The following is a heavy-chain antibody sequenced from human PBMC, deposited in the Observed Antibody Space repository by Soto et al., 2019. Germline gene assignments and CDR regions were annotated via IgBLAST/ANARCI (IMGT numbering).Heavy chain of an antibody. CDR1: GGTFSSYA. D-gene: IGHD3-3*01. J-gene: IGHJ6*04. V-gene: IGHV1-69*01. Sequence: QVQLVQSGAEVKKPGSSVKVACKASGGTFSSYAISWVRQAPGQGLECMGGIIPIFGSANYAQKFQGRVTLNADESSNTAYMGLSSLRSEDTAVDSCARVPNSEFWSGYRSYYYGMDVWGKGTTVTFSS. CDR3: ARVPNSEFWSGYRSYYYGMDV. CDR2: IIPIFGSA.